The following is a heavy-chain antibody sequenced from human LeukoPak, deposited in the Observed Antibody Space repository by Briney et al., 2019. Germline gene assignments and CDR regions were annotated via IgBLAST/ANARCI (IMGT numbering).Heavy chain of an antibody. CDR3: ASGYYDFWSGYSPLDY. V-gene: IGHV3-33*03. CDR2: IWYDGSNK. J-gene: IGHJ4*02. CDR1: GFTFSSYG. Sequence: GGSPRLSCAASGFTFSSYGMHWVRQAPGKGLEWVAVIWYDGSNKYYADSVKGRFTISRDNAKNSLYLQMNSLRAEDTAVYYCASGYYDFWSGYSPLDYWGQGTLVTVSS. D-gene: IGHD3-3*01.